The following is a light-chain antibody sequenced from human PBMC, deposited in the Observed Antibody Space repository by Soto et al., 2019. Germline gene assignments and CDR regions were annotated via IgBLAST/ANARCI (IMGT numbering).Light chain of an antibody. V-gene: IGKV3-15*01. J-gene: IGKJ1*01. CDR1: QSVRSN. CDR2: GAS. CDR3: QQYNNWLSWT. Sequence: DIVMTQSPATLSVSPGERATLSCRASQSVRSNLAWYQQKPGQAPRLLIYGASTRATGIPARFSGSGSGTEFTLSISSLQSEDFAVYYCQQYNNWLSWTFGQGTKVEIK.